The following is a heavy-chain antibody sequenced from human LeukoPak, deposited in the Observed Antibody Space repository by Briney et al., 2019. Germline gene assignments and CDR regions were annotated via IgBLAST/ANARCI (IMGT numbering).Heavy chain of an antibody. CDR1: GFTFSDHN. CDR3: ADLGTPY. V-gene: IGHV3-72*01. CDR2: IKNKSNSNTR. Sequence: GGSLRLSCAASGFTFSDHNMDWVRQAPGKGLEWVGRIKNKSNSNTRRYPASVQGRFTIARDDFNNSLYLQTNSLKTEDTAVYYCADLGTPYWGQGTLVTASP. J-gene: IGHJ4*02.